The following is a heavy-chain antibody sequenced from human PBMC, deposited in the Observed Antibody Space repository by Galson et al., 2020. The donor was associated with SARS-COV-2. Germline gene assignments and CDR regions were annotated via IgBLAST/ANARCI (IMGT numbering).Heavy chain of an antibody. CDR3: AGDGPAVGEKEDG. CDR2: ISGYNHNT. V-gene: IGHV1-18*04. Sequence: ASVKVSCKASGYSFTSYGMSWVRQPPGQGLEWMGWISGYNHNTNYAQNFQGRVTMTTDTSTNTAYMELRTLRSDDTAVYYCAGDGPAVGEKEDGWGEGTLVTVSS. CDR1: GYSFTSYG. D-gene: IGHD1-26*01. J-gene: IGHJ4*02.